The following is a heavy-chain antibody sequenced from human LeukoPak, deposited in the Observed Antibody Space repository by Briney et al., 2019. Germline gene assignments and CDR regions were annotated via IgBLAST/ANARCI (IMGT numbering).Heavy chain of an antibody. V-gene: IGHV3-43*01. Sequence: GGFLRLSCSASGFTFAEYSMHWVRQAPGKGLEWVSVINRNGGAIQYADSVKGRFIISRDNSKNSLYLQMNSLRTEDTALYYCTKEHSSGWPTIDGWGQGTLVTVSS. CDR2: INRNGGAI. CDR3: TKEHSSGWPTIDG. D-gene: IGHD6-19*01. J-gene: IGHJ4*02. CDR1: GFTFAEYS.